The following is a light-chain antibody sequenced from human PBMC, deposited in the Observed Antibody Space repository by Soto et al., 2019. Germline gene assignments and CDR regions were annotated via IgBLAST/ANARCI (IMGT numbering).Light chain of an antibody. V-gene: IGKV2-28*01. Sequence: DIVMTQSPLSLPVTPGEPASISCRSSQSLLHSNGYNYLDWYLQKPGQSPQLLIYLGSNRASGVPDRFSGSGSCTDFTLKISRVVAYDVGVYYCMQALQTPYTFGQGTKLEIK. J-gene: IGKJ2*01. CDR3: MQALQTPYT. CDR1: QSLLHSNGYNY. CDR2: LGS.